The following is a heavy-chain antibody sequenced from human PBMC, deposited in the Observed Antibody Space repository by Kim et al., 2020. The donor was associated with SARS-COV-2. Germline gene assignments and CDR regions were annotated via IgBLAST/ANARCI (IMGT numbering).Heavy chain of an antibody. CDR2: ISANGGST. CDR1: GFTFSRHG. CDR3: VRGRLGSFDS. V-gene: IGHV3-64*02. D-gene: IGHD7-27*01. J-gene: IGHJ4*02. Sequence: GGSLRLSCAASGFTFSRHGMHWVRQAPGKGLECVSTISANGGSTYYADSVKGRFAISRDNSKNTVYLQMGSLRPEDMGVYYCVRGRLGSFDSWGQGTLVT.